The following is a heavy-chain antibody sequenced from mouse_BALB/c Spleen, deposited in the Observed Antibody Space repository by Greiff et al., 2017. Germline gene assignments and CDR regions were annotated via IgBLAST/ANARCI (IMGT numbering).Heavy chain of an antibody. Sequence: VKLMESGPGLVAPSQSLSITCTVSGFSLTSYGVHWVRQPPGKGLEWLGVIWAGGSTNYNSALMSRLSISKDNSKSQVFLKMNSLQTDDTAMYYCARSSYGNHAMDYWGQGTSVTVSS. CDR2: IWAGGST. J-gene: IGHJ4*01. CDR3: ARSSYGNHAMDY. V-gene: IGHV2-9*02. CDR1: GFSLTSYG. D-gene: IGHD2-10*02.